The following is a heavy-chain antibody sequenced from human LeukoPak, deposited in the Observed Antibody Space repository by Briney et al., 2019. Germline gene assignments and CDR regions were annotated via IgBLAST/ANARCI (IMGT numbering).Heavy chain of an antibody. CDR1: GITLSNYG. CDR2: ISDSGGST. V-gene: IGHV3-23*01. CDR3: ARRGVVIRVILVGFHKEAFYFDS. Sequence: GGSLRLSCAVSGITLSNYGMSWVRQAPGKGLEWVAGISDSGGSTNYADSVKGRFTISRDNPKNTLYLQMNSLRAEDTTVYFCARRGVVIRVILVGFHKEAFYFDSWGQGALVTVSS. D-gene: IGHD3-22*01. J-gene: IGHJ4*02.